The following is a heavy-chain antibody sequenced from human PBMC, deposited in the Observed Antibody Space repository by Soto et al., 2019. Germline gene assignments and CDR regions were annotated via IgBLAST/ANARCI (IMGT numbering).Heavy chain of an antibody. J-gene: IGHJ4*02. D-gene: IGHD6-19*01. CDR1: GGSFSGYY. Sequence: QVQLQQWGAGLLKPSETLSLTCAVYGGSFSGYYWSWIRQPPGKGLEWIGEINHSGSTNYNPSLKSRVTISVDTSKPQFSLKLSSVTAADTAVYYCARARAVAAVRRGYYFDYWGQGTLVTVSS. V-gene: IGHV4-34*01. CDR3: ARARAVAAVRRGYYFDY. CDR2: INHSGST.